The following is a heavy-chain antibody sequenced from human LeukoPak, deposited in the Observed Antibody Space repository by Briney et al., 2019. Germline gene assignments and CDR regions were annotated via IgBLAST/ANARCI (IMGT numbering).Heavy chain of an antibody. Sequence: ASVKVPCKASGYTFTSYGISWVRQAPGQGLEWMGWISAYNGNTNYAQKLQGRVTMTTDTSTSTAYMELRSLRSDDTAVYYCARASGPIAAAAWFDPWGQGTLVTVSS. V-gene: IGHV1-18*01. CDR3: ARASGPIAAAAWFDP. CDR1: GYTFTSYG. D-gene: IGHD6-13*01. CDR2: ISAYNGNT. J-gene: IGHJ5*02.